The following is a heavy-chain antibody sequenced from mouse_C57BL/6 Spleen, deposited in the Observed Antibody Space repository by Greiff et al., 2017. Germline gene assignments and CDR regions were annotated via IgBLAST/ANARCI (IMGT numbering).Heavy chain of an antibody. CDR2: IYPGSGST. V-gene: IGHV1-55*01. D-gene: IGHD1-1*01. J-gene: IGHJ2*01. CDR1: GYTFTSYW. Sequence: QVQLQQPGAELVKPGASVKMSCKASGYTFTSYWITWVKQRPGQGLEWNGDIYPGSGSTNYNEKFKSKATLTVDTSSSTAYMQLSRLTSEDSAVYYCARESITTVVADYFDYWGQGTTLTVSS. CDR3: ARESITTVVADYFDY.